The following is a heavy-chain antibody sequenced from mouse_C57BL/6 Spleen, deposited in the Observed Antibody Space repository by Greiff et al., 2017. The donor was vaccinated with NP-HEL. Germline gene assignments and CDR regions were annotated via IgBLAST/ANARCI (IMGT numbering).Heavy chain of an antibody. CDR1: GYSITSGYY. CDR3: ARGGDYDGVSY. V-gene: IGHV3-6*01. Sequence: EVQLQESGPGLVKPSQSLSLTCSVTGYSITSGYYWNWIRQFPGNKLEWMGYISYDGSNNYNPSLKNRISITRDTSKNQFFLKLNSVTTEDTATYYCARGGDYDGVSYWGQGTLVTVSA. D-gene: IGHD2-4*01. CDR2: ISYDGSN. J-gene: IGHJ3*01.